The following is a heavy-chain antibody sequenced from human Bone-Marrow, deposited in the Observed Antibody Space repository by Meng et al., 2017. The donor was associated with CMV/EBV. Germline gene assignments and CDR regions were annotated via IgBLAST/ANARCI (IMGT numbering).Heavy chain of an antibody. D-gene: IGHD6-19*01. CDR1: GYTLTDYY. CDR3: ARSSGWSRFDH. Sequence: QVQLVESGADAKTPGASVKVSCKASGYTLTDYYIHRVRQAPGQWLEWMGWINPSDDTNYAQNFQGRVTMTRDMSINTVYMELSRLTSDDTAVYYCARSSGWSRFDHWGQGTLVTVSS. V-gene: IGHV1-2*02. J-gene: IGHJ4*02. CDR2: INPSDDT.